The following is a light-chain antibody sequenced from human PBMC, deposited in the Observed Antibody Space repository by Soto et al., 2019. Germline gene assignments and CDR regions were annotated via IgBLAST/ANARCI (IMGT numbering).Light chain of an antibody. J-gene: IGLJ1*01. Sequence: QSALTQPASVSGSPGQSITISCTGTSSDVGGYNYVSWYQQHPGKAPKLMIFEVSYRPSGVSNRFSGSKSGNTASLTISGLQAEDEADYYCSSYTSTSTLVFGTGTKVTF. CDR2: EVS. CDR1: SSDVGGYNY. V-gene: IGLV2-14*01. CDR3: SSYTSTSTLV.